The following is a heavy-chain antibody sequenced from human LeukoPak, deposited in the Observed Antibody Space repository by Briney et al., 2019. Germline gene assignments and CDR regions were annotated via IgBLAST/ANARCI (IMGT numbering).Heavy chain of an antibody. D-gene: IGHD3-9*01. CDR1: GGSISSYY. CDR2: IYYSGGT. V-gene: IGHV4-59*01. Sequence: SGTLSLTCTVSGGSISSYYWSWIRQPPGKGLEWIGYIYYSGGTNYNPSLKSRVTISVDTSKNQFSLKLSSVTAADTAVYYCARDSYDILTGQGDWFDPWGQGTLVTVSS. J-gene: IGHJ5*02. CDR3: ARDSYDILTGQGDWFDP.